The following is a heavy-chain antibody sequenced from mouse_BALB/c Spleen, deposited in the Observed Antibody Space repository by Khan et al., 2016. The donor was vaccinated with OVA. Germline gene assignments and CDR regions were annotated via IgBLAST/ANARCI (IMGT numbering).Heavy chain of an antibody. CDR3: ASHLTGSFAY. V-gene: IGHV5-6*01. J-gene: IGHJ3*01. CDR2: INSDGDST. CDR1: GFTFSTYG. Sequence: EVELVESGGNLVKPGGSLRLSCAASGFTFSTYGMSWVRQPPDKRLEWVATINSDGDSTYYPDTVKGRFTIFRNNAENTLYLQMSSLQSEDTAIYYCASHLTGSFAYWGQGTLVTVSA. D-gene: IGHD4-1*01.